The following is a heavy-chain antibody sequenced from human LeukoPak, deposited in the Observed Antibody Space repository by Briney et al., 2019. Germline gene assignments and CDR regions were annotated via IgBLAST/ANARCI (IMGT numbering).Heavy chain of an antibody. CDR2: ISGESKYI. V-gene: IGHV3-21*01. D-gene: IGHD3-10*01. J-gene: IGHJ4*02. Sequence: GSLRLSCAAAGFTFSSSSMNWVRQTPGKGLEWVSSISGESKYIYYADSVTGRFTISRDNAKNSLYLQMNSLRAEDTAAYYCARGAVFQGNYDYWGQGTQVTVSS. CDR3: ARGAVFQGNYDY. CDR1: GFTFSSSS.